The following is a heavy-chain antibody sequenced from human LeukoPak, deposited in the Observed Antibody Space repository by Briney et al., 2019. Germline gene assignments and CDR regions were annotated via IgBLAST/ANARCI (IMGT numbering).Heavy chain of an antibody. D-gene: IGHD6-13*01. CDR3: AKSQSGYSSSWYFVY. CDR2: ISGSGGST. J-gene: IGHJ4*02. V-gene: IGHV3-23*01. CDR1: GFTFSSYA. Sequence: PGGSLRLSCAASGFTFSSYAMSWVRQAPGKGLEWVSAISGSGGSTYYADSVKGRITISRDNSKNTLYLQMNSLRAEDTAVYYCAKSQSGYSSSWYFVYWGQGTLVTVSS.